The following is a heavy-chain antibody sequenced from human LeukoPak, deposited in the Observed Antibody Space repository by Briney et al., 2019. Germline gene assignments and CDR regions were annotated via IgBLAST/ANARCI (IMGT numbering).Heavy chain of an antibody. CDR1: GFTFGSYA. J-gene: IGHJ4*02. D-gene: IGHD6-13*01. CDR3: ARDLSSWVWQIGGMEKFDY. V-gene: IGHV3-30-3*01. Sequence: GGSLRLSCAASGFTFGSYALHWVRQAPGKGLEWVVIISYDGSNKYYADSVKGRFTVSRDNSKSTLYLQMNSLRVEDTAVYYCARDLSSWVWQIGGMEKFDYWGQGTLVTVSS. CDR2: ISYDGSNK.